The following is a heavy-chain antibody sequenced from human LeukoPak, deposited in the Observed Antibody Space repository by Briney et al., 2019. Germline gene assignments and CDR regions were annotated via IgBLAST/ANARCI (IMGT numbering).Heavy chain of an antibody. Sequence: GGSLRLSCAASGFTFSSYGMHWVRQAPGKGLEWVAVISYDGSNKYYADSVKGRFTISRDNSKNTLYLQMNSLRAEDTAVYYCAGTNYDSSGYYYRFFDYWGQGTLVTVSS. J-gene: IGHJ4*02. CDR3: AGTNYDSSGYYYRFFDY. CDR1: GFTFSSYG. D-gene: IGHD3-22*01. CDR2: ISYDGSNK. V-gene: IGHV3-30*03.